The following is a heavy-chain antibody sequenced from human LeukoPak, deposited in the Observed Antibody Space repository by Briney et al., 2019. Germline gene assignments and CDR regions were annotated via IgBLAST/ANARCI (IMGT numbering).Heavy chain of an antibody. CDR2: IYYSGST. Sequence: SETLSLTCTVSGGSISSYYWSWIRQPPGKGLEWIGYIYYSGSTNYNPSLKSRVTISVDTSKNQFSLKLSSVTAADTAVYDCARRTTVGAFDIWGQGTMVTVSS. D-gene: IGHD4-23*01. CDR1: GGSISSYY. CDR3: ARRTTVGAFDI. J-gene: IGHJ3*02. V-gene: IGHV4-59*08.